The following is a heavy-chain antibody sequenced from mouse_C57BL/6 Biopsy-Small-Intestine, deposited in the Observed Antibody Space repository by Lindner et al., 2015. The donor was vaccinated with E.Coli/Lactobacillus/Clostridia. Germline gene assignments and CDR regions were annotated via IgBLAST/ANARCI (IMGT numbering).Heavy chain of an antibody. CDR1: GFSFNTYA. V-gene: IGHV10-1*01. J-gene: IGHJ4*01. D-gene: IGHD2-1*01. CDR3: VGNYYAMDY. Sequence: VQLQESGGGLVQPKGSLKLSCAASGFSFNTYAMNWVRQAPGKGLEWVARIRSKSNNYATYYADSVKDGFTISRDDSESMLYLQMNNLKTEDTAMYYCVGNYYAMDYWGQGTSVTVSS. CDR2: IRSKSNNYAT.